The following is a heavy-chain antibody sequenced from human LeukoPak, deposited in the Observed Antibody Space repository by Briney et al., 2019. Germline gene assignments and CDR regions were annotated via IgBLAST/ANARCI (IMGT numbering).Heavy chain of an antibody. CDR3: ARGPPNWGYNY. V-gene: IGHV1-8*02. CDR1: GGTFSSYA. D-gene: IGHD7-27*01. Sequence: ASVKVSCKASGGTFSSYAISWVRQATGQGLEWMGWMSPNSGNTGYAQKFQGRVTMTRSTSMSTAYMELSSLRSEDTAVYYCARGPPNWGYNYWGQGTLVTVSS. CDR2: MSPNSGNT. J-gene: IGHJ4*02.